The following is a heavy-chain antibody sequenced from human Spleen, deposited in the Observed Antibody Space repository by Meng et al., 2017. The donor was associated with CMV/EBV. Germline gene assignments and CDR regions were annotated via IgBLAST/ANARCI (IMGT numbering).Heavy chain of an antibody. CDR2: ISSSGSTK. CDR3: ASPYCRASRCYLYYYAMDV. D-gene: IGHD2-2*01. Sequence: GGSLRLSCAAFNNYEMNWVRQAPGKGPEWISYISSSGSTKYYADSVRGRFTISRDNAKNSLSLQMHSLRAEDTAVYYCASPYCRASRCYLYYYAMDVWGQGTTVTVSS. CDR1: NNYE. V-gene: IGHV3-48*03. J-gene: IGHJ6*02.